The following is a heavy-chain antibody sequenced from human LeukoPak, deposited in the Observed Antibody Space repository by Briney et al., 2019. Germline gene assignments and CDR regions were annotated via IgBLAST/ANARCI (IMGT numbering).Heavy chain of an antibody. J-gene: IGHJ1*01. D-gene: IGHD3-16*01. CDR2: ISGRSSHV. CDR1: VFSLSYYD. V-gene: IGHV3-21*01. Sequence: GGSLRLSCSASVFSLSYYDMNWVRQAPGKGLEWVSAISGRSSHVYYGESVKGRFTISRDNAKNSLYLQLDSLGVEDTAVYYCGRAFPPLRTSSAGDLWGQGTLVTVSS. CDR3: GRAFPPLRTSSAGDL.